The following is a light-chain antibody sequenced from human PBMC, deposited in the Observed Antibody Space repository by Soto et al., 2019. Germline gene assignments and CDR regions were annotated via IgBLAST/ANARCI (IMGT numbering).Light chain of an antibody. J-gene: IGKJ2*01. V-gene: IGKV1-5*03. CDR3: QQYNSYSSP. CDR2: KAS. Sequence: DNQMTQSPSTLSASLGDRVTITCRASQSIGSWLAWYKQTPGEAPKLLIYKASCLESGVPSRFSGSGSGTEFTLTISSLQPDDFATYYCQQYNSYSSPFGQGTKLDIK. CDR1: QSIGSW.